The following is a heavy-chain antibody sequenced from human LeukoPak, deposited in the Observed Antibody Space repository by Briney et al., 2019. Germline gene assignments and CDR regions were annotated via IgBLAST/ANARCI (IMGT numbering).Heavy chain of an antibody. CDR3: ARAPVVHYFDY. CDR1: GFTFSSYG. Sequence: GGSLRLSCAASGFTFSSYGMHWVRQAPGKGLEWVAVIWYDGSNKYYADSVKGRFTISRDNSKNTLYLQMNSLRAEDTAVYYCARAPVVHYFDYWGQGTLVTVSS. CDR2: IWYDGSNK. J-gene: IGHJ4*02. V-gene: IGHV3-33*01. D-gene: IGHD3-22*01.